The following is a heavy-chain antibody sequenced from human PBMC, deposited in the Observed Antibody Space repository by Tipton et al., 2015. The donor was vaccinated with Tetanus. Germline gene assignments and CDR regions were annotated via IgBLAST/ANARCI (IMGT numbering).Heavy chain of an antibody. V-gene: IGHV3-30*18. D-gene: IGHD3/OR15-3a*01. J-gene: IGHJ4*02. Sequence: SGAEVKKPGASVKVSCKASGFTFGRFGMHWVRQAPGKGLEWVAVISYDGGNKFYADSVQGRFTISRDNSKNTFYLEMHSLRSEVTAVYFCAKDDAGLAQRGGFYFVSWGQGTLVTVSS. CDR2: ISYDGGNK. CDR1: GFTFGRFG. CDR3: AKDDAGLAQRGGFYFVS.